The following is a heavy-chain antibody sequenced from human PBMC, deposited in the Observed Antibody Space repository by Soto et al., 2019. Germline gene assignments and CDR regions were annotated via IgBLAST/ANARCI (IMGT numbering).Heavy chain of an antibody. Sequence: EVQLVESGGGLVQPGRSLRLSCAASGFTFDDYAMLCVRQAPGKGLGWVSGISWTSGSIGYADSVKGRVTNSRDNAKNYLYLQMNSLRAEDTALYYCAKGVSGNVDTAMVIDYWGQGTLVTVSS. CDR1: GFTFDDYA. CDR3: AKGVSGNVDTAMVIDY. CDR2: ISWTSGSI. D-gene: IGHD5-18*01. V-gene: IGHV3-9*01. J-gene: IGHJ4*02.